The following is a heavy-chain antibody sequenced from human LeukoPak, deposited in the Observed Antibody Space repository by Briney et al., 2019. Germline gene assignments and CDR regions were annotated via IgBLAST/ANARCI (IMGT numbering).Heavy chain of an antibody. CDR1: GGTFSSYA. CDR3: ACPNPYSSGFLDY. J-gene: IGHJ4*02. V-gene: IGHV1-69*13. D-gene: IGHD5-18*01. Sequence: ASGKVSCKASGGTFSSYAISWVRQATGQGLEWMGGIIPIFGTANYAQKFQGRVTITADESTSTAYMELSSLRAEDTAVYYCACPNPYSSGFLDYWGQGTLVTVSS. CDR2: IIPIFGTA.